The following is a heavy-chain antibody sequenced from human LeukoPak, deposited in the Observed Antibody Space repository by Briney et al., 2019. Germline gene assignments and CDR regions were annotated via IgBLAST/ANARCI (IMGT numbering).Heavy chain of an antibody. CDR2: INPSGGST. CDR1: GYTLTSYY. D-gene: IGHD1-26*01. J-gene: IGHJ4*02. Sequence: ASVKVSCKASGYTLTSYYMHWVRQAPGQGLEWMGIINPSGGSTNYAQKFQGRVTMTRDMSTRTVYMELSSLRFEDTAVYYCAKNRYSGSYCYLDYWGQGTLVTVSS. V-gene: IGHV1-46*01. CDR3: AKNRYSGSYCYLDY.